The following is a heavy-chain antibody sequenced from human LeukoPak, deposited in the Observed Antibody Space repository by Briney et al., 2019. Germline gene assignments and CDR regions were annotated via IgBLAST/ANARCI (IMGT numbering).Heavy chain of an antibody. J-gene: IGHJ4*02. V-gene: IGHV1-69*05. CDR2: IIPIFGTA. D-gene: IGHD1-1*01. Sequence: RASVKVSCKASGYTFTGYYMHWVRQAPGQGLEWMGRIIPIFGTANYAQKFQGRVTITTDESTSTAYMELSSLRSEDTAVYYCARSPPNWDVDYWGQGTLVTVSS. CDR3: ARSPPNWDVDY. CDR1: GYTFTGYY.